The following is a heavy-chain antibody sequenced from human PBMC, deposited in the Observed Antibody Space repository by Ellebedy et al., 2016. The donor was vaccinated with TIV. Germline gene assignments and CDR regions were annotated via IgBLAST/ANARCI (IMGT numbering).Heavy chain of an antibody. Sequence: AASVKVSCKASGFTFSNFGFNWRRQAPGRGLEWMGWISAHNHNTRYAQNMEGRLTMTTDTSTSTAYMELGNLRGDDTAVYFCARDARGFCTGGSCLWLDPWGQGTPVTVSS. V-gene: IGHV1-18*01. CDR1: GFTFSNFG. CDR2: ISAHNHNT. CDR3: ARDARGFCTGGSCLWLDP. D-gene: IGHD2-15*01. J-gene: IGHJ5*02.